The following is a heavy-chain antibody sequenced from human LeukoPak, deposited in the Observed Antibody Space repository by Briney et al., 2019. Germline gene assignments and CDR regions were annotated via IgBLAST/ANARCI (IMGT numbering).Heavy chain of an antibody. J-gene: IGHJ4*02. V-gene: IGHV1-8*01. CDR1: GYTFTSYD. Sequence: ASVKVSCKAPGYTFTSYDINWVRQATGQGLEWMGWMNPNSGNTGYAQKFQGRVTMTRNTSISTAYMELSSLRSEDTAVYYCARVPDSSGYYYESDYWGQGTLVTVSS. CDR2: MNPNSGNT. D-gene: IGHD3-22*01. CDR3: ARVPDSSGYYYESDY.